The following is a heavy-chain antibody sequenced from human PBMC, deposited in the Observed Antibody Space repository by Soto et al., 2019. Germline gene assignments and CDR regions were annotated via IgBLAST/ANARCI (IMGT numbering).Heavy chain of an antibody. CDR3: ARSPCSTSCYVDDY. Sequence: QVRLVESGGGVVQPGRSLRLSCAASGFTFSSNGLHWVRQAPGKGLEWVAVIWYDGRSKYYADSVQGRFTISRDNSKNTLYLQMNSLRAEDTAVYYCARSPCSTSCYVDDYWGQGTLVTVSS. D-gene: IGHD2-2*01. CDR2: IWYDGRSK. V-gene: IGHV3-33*01. J-gene: IGHJ4*02. CDR1: GFTFSSNG.